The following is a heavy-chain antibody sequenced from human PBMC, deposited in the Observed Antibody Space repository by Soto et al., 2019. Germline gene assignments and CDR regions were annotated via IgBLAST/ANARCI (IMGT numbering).Heavy chain of an antibody. Sequence: PSETLSLTCTVSGGSVSSGIYYWSWIRHPPGKGLEWIGYIYYSGSTNYNPSLKSRVTISVDTSKNQFSLKLSSVTAADTAVYYCARETTVTTVFDYWGQGTLVTVSS. CDR3: ARETTVTTVFDY. CDR2: IYYSGST. CDR1: GGSVSSGIYY. J-gene: IGHJ4*02. D-gene: IGHD4-17*01. V-gene: IGHV4-61*01.